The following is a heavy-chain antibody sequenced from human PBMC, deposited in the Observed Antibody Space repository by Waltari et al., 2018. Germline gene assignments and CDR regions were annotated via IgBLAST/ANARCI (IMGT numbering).Heavy chain of an antibody. J-gene: IGHJ4*02. D-gene: IGHD6-19*01. CDR3: AKDWLIVVAGTDYFDY. CDR1: GFPFSSYG. CDR2: ISYDGSNK. Sequence: QVQLVESGGGVVQPGRSLRLSCAASGFPFSSYGMHWVRQAPGKGLEWVAVISYDGSNKYYADSVKGRFTISRDNSKNTLYLQMNSLRAEDTAVYYCAKDWLIVVAGTDYFDYWGQGTLVTVSS. V-gene: IGHV3-30*18.